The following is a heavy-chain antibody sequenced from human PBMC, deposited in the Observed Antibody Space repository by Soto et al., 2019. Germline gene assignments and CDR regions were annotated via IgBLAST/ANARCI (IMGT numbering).Heavy chain of an antibody. V-gene: IGHV3-30-3*01. Sequence: QVQLVESGGGVVQPGRSLGLSYAASGFTFSSYAMHWVRQAPGKGLEWVAVISYDGSNKYYADSVKGRFTISRDNSKNTLYLQMNSLRAEDTAVYYCARSDVWGQGTTVTVSS. CDR2: ISYDGSNK. CDR3: ARSDV. J-gene: IGHJ6*02. CDR1: GFTFSSYA.